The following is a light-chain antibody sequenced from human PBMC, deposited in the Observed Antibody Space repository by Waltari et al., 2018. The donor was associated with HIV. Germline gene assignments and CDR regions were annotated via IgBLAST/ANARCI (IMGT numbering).Light chain of an antibody. CDR3: ATWADRPSGPVV. J-gene: IGLJ2*01. V-gene: IGLV1-47*01. CDR1: SSN. Sequence: QSVLTQPPSASGTPGQRVTISCSGSSSNVHWYQKLPGTAPKLLIFRNNQRASGVPDRFSGPKSGTSASLVISGLRSEDEADYYCATWADRPSGPVVFGGGTKVTVL. CDR2: RNN.